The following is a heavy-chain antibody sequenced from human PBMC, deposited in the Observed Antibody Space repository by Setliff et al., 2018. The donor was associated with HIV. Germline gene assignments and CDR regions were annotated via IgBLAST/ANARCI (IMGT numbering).Heavy chain of an antibody. CDR2: IYYSGST. Sequence: SETLSLTCTVSGGSISSYYWSWIRQPPGKGLEWIGYIYYSGSTNYNPSLKSRVTISVDTSKNQFSLKLSSVTAADTAVYYCARAGVLEQWLVSSYYYYGMDVWGLGTTVTVSS. V-gene: IGHV4-59*01. J-gene: IGHJ6*02. D-gene: IGHD6-19*01. CDR3: ARAGVLEQWLVSSYYYYGMDV. CDR1: GGSISSYY.